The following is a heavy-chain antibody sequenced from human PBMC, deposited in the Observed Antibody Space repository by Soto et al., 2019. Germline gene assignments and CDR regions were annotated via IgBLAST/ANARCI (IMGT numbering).Heavy chain of an antibody. V-gene: IGHV4-31*03. J-gene: IGHJ2*01. Sequence: QVQLQESGPGLVKPSQTLSLTCTVSGGSISSGGYYWSWIRQHPGKGLELIAYIYYSGSTYYNPSLKSRVTISVDTSKNQFSLKLSAVTAADTAVYYCARVLEVVIAYWYFDLWGRGTLVTVSA. D-gene: IGHD2-21*01. CDR1: GGSISSGGYY. CDR3: ARVLEVVIAYWYFDL. CDR2: IYYSGST.